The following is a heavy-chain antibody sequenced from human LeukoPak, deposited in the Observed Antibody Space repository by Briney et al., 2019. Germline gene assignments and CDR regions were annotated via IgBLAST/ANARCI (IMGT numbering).Heavy chain of an antibody. Sequence: ASVKVSCKASGYTFTGYYMHWVRQAPGQGLEWMGWINPNSGGTNYAQKFQGRVTITRNTSISTAYMELSSLRSEDTAVYYCARGYSGSYYIWGQGSLVSVSS. V-gene: IGHV1-2*02. J-gene: IGHJ4*02. D-gene: IGHD3-10*01. CDR2: INPNSGGT. CDR1: GYTFTGYY. CDR3: ARGYSGSYYI.